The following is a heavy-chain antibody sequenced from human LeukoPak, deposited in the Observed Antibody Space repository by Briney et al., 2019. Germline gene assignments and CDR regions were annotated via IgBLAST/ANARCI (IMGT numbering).Heavy chain of an antibody. CDR3: ARVGLSSGQYSFDY. Sequence: PGGSLRLSCAASGFTFSDHVMDWVRQAPGKGLEWVGRTRNKAQSYTTDYAASVKGRFTVPRDDSKNSLYVQMNSLKTEDTAVYYCARVGLSSGQYSFDYWGQGTLVTVSS. V-gene: IGHV3-72*01. CDR1: GFTFSDHV. D-gene: IGHD6-19*01. J-gene: IGHJ4*02. CDR2: TRNKAQSYTT.